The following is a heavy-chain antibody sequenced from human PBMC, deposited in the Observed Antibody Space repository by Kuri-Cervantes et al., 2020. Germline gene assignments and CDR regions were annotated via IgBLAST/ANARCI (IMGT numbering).Heavy chain of an antibody. CDR1: GFTFNTAW. Sequence: GGSLRLSCAATGFTFNTAWMGWVRQAPGKGLEWVAVIWYDGSNKYYADSVKGRFTISRDNSKNTLYLQMNSLRAEDTAVYYCARDLGATMRVMGYWGQGTLVTVSS. J-gene: IGHJ4*02. CDR2: IWYDGSNK. CDR3: ARDLGATMRVMGY. D-gene: IGHD1-26*01. V-gene: IGHV3-33*08.